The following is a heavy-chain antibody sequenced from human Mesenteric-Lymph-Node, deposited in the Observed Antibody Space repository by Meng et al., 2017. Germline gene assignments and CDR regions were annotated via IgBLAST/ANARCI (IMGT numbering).Heavy chain of an antibody. CDR2: IYYSGST. V-gene: IGHV4-31*03. J-gene: IGHJ4*01. CDR1: GGSISSGGHS. CDR3: ARVDSSGYFLDY. Sequence: QGQLQEAGPGLGKPAQTLSLTGTVSGGSISSGGHSWSWIRQHPGKGLEWIAYIYYSGSTYYNPSLKSRVILSVDTSKNQFSLKLSSVTAADTAVYYCARVDSSGYFLDYWDQGTLVTVSS. D-gene: IGHD3-22*01.